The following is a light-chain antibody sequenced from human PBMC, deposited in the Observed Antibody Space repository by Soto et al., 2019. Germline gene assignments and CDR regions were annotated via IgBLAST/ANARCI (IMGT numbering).Light chain of an antibody. V-gene: IGKV2-28*01. CDR1: QSLLHSNGYNY. CDR3: MQALQTPPP. J-gene: IGKJ2*01. Sequence: DIVMTQPPLSLPVTPGEPASISCRSSQSLLHSNGYNYLDWYLQKPGQSPQLLIYLGSNRASGVPDRFSGSGSGTDFTLKISKVEAEDVGVYYCMQALQTPPPFGQGTKLEIK. CDR2: LGS.